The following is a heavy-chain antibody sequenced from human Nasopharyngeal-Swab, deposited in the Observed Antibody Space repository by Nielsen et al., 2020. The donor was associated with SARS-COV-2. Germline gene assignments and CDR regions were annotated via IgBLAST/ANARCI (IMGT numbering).Heavy chain of an antibody. V-gene: IGHV4-34*01. CDR1: GGSFSGYY. CDR2: INHSGSP. D-gene: IGHD5-18*01. CDR3: ARGQQSRYSYGVYYYYYYMDV. J-gene: IGHJ6*03. Sequence: SDTLSFTFAVYGGSFSGYYWSWIRQPPGKGLEWIVEINHSGSPNYNPSLKSRVTISVDTSKKQFSLKLSSVTAADTAVYYCARGQQSRYSYGVYYYYYYMDVWGKGTTVTVSS.